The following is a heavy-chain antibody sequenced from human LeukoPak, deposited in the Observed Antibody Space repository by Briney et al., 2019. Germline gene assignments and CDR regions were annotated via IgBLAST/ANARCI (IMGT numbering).Heavy chain of an antibody. J-gene: IGHJ6*03. Sequence: GGSLRLSCAASGFIFSSYPMSWVRQAPGKGLEWVSSISSNGGRTYYADSVKGRFTISRDNSKNTLYLQMNSLRAEDTAVYYCAKVKGFLESVYYMDVWGKGTTVTVSS. CDR2: ISSNGGRT. D-gene: IGHD3-3*01. CDR1: GFIFSSYP. CDR3: AKVKGFLESVYYMDV. V-gene: IGHV3-23*01.